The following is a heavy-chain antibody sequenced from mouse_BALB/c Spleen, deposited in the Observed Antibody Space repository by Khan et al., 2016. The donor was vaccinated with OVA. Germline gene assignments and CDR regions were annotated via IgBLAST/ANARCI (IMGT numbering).Heavy chain of an antibody. V-gene: IGHV1-4*01. J-gene: IGHJ3*01. CDR2: INPNNGYT. Sequence: QIQLVQSGAELARPGASVKMSCKASGYTFTSYTIHWIKLRPGQGLEWIGYINPNNGYTNYNQKFKDKATLTADKSSTTVYMQLSSLTSDDSAVYNCVSDGAYYRNGGLFADWGQGTLVTVSA. D-gene: IGHD2-14*01. CDR1: GYTFTSYT. CDR3: VSDGAYYRNGGLFAD.